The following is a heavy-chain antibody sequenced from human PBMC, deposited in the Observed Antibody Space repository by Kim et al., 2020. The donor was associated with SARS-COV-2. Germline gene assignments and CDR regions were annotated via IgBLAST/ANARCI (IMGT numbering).Heavy chain of an antibody. V-gene: IGHV3-30*07. J-gene: IGHJ4*02. D-gene: IGHD3-10*01. Sequence: AASEKGRFTISRDNSKNTLYLQMNSLRAEDTAVYYCARTMVRGVITPFDYWGQGTLVTVSS. CDR3: ARTMVRGVITPFDY.